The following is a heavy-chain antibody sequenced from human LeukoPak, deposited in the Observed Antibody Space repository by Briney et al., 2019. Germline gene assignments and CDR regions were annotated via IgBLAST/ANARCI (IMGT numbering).Heavy chain of an antibody. CDR1: GYSFTSYW. J-gene: IGHJ3*02. CDR2: IYPGDSDT. V-gene: IGHV5-51*03. D-gene: IGHD3-22*01. CDR3: ARPLDYYDSSGYYGAFDI. Sequence: GESLKISCMGSGYSFTSYWIGWVRQMPGKGLEWMGIIYPGDSDTRYSPSFQGQVTISADKSISTAYLQWSSLKASDTAMYYCARPLDYYDSSGYYGAFDIWGQGTMVTVPS.